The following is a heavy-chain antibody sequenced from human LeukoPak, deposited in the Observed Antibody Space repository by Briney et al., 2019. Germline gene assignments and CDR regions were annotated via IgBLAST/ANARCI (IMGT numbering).Heavy chain of an antibody. D-gene: IGHD1-1*01. CDR1: GFTFSSYA. CDR2: ISGSGGST. CDR3: ARHFTVGNFDY. J-gene: IGHJ4*02. Sequence: EGSLRLSCAASGFTFSSYAMSWVRQAPGKGLEWVSAISGSGGSTYYADSVKGRFTISRDNSKNTVYLQMNSLRAEDTAVYYCARHFTVGNFDYWGQGTLVTVSS. V-gene: IGHV3-23*01.